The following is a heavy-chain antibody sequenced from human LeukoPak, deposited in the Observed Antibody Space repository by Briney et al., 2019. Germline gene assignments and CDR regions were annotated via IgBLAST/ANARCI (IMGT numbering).Heavy chain of an antibody. CDR1: GYTFTGNY. J-gene: IGHJ6*02. V-gene: IGHV1-2*02. CDR3: ARRDSGMDV. Sequence: ASVKVSCKASGYTFTGNYMHWVRQAPGQGLEWMGWISPNSGGTNYAQKFQDRVTMTRDTSISTAYMELSRLRSDDTAVYYCARRDSGMDVWGQGTTVTVSS. CDR2: ISPNSGGT.